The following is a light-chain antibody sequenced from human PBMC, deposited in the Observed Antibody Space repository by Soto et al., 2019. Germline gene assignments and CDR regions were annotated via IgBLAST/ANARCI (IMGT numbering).Light chain of an antibody. CDR1: SSDVGGYNY. CDR3: SSYTSSSTPYV. V-gene: IGLV2-14*01. Sequence: QSLLTQPASVYGSPGQSITISCTGTSSDVGGYNYVSWYQQHPGKAPKLMIYDVSNRPSGVSNRFSGSKSGNTASLTISGLQAEDEADYYCSSYTSSSTPYVFGTGTKVTVL. CDR2: DVS. J-gene: IGLJ1*01.